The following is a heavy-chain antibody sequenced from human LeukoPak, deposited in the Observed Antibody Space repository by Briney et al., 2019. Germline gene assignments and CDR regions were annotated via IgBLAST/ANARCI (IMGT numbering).Heavy chain of an antibody. CDR3: ARGVLWAATHPNFDY. Sequence: GRSLRLSCAASGFTFSSYAMHWVRQAPGKGLEWVAVISYDGSNGYYADFVKGRFTISRDNSKNTLYLQMNSLRPEDTAVYYCARGVLWAATHPNFDYWGQGTLVTVSS. CDR1: GFTFSSYA. D-gene: IGHD2-15*01. V-gene: IGHV3-30*04. CDR2: ISYDGSNG. J-gene: IGHJ4*02.